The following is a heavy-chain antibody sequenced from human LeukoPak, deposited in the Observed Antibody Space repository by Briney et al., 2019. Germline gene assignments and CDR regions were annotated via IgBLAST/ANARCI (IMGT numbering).Heavy chain of an antibody. Sequence: GESLDISSKGSGYIFTSYWNGWGRQMRENRLELMGIIYPGDSNTRYSPSFQGQVTISADKSISTAYLQWSSLKASDTAMYYCARPDYGGNSEFDYWGQGTLVTVSS. J-gene: IGHJ4*02. CDR3: ARPDYGGNSEFDY. D-gene: IGHD4-23*01. CDR2: IYPGDSNT. CDR1: GYIFTSYW. V-gene: IGHV5-51*01.